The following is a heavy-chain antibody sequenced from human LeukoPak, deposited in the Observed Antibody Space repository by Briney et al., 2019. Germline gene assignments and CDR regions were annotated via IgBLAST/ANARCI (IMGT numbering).Heavy chain of an antibody. CDR1: GYSFTSYW. V-gene: IGHV5-51*01. J-gene: IGHJ3*02. Sequence: GESLKISCKGSGYSFTSYWIGWVRQMPGKGLEWMGIIYPGDSDTRYSPSFQGQVAISADKSISTAYLQWSSLKASDTAMYYCARPGYALDTAMLYAESAFDIWGQGTMVTVSS. CDR2: IYPGDSDT. D-gene: IGHD5-18*01. CDR3: ARPGYALDTAMLYAESAFDI.